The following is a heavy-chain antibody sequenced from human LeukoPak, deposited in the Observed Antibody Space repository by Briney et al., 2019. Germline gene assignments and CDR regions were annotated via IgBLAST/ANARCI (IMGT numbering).Heavy chain of an antibody. Sequence: SQTLSLTCTVSGGSITSGGYYWSWIRQHPGKGLEWIGYIYYSGSTYYNPSLKSRVTISVDTSKNQFSLKLSSVTAADTAVYYCARALLDYSKGYYYYYYMDVWGEGTTVTVSS. D-gene: IGHD4-11*01. CDR2: IYYSGST. CDR3: ARALLDYSKGYYYYYYMDV. V-gene: IGHV4-31*03. J-gene: IGHJ6*03. CDR1: GGSITSGGYY.